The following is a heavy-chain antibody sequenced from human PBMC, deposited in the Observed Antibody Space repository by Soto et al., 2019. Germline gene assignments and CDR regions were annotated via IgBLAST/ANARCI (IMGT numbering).Heavy chain of an antibody. CDR2: IIPIFGTA. V-gene: IGHV1-69*13. D-gene: IGHD3-10*01. CDR1: GGTFSSYA. J-gene: IGHJ6*02. Sequence: ASVKVSCKASGGTFSSYAISWVRQAPGQGLEWMGGIIPIFGTANYAQKFQGRVTITADESTSTAYMELSSLRSEDTAVYYCARGGGGAEYYYYGMDVWGQGTTVTVSS. CDR3: ARGGGGAEYYYYGMDV.